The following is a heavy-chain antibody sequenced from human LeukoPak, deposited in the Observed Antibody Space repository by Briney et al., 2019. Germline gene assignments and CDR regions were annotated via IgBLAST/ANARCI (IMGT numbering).Heavy chain of an antibody. CDR2: MNPNSGNT. D-gene: IGHD6-13*01. CDR3: AREGYSSSPFDY. V-gene: IGHV1-8*02. J-gene: IGHJ4*02. Sequence: ASVKVSCKASGYTFTSNYIHWVRQATGQGLEWMGWMNPNSGNTGYAQKFQGRVTMTTDTSTSTAYMELRSLRSDDTAVYYCAREGYSSSPFDYWGQGTLVTVSS. CDR1: GYTFTSNY.